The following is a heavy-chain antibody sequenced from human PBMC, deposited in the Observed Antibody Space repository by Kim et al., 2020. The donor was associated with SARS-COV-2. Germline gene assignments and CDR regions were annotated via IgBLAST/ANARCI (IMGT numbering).Heavy chain of an antibody. CDR3: ARGRYFDWLLGRTADNYFDA. V-gene: IGHV4-34*01. J-gene: IGHJ5*02. CDR1: GENFRAYY. D-gene: IGHD3-9*01. Sequence: SETLSLTCAVYGENFRAYYWSWIRQPPGKGLEWIGETNHRGTTNYNPSLKSRVTISADTSKSQFSLKVNSVTAADTAVYYCARGRYFDWLLGRTADNYFDAWGQGTLVTVSS. CDR2: TNHRGTT.